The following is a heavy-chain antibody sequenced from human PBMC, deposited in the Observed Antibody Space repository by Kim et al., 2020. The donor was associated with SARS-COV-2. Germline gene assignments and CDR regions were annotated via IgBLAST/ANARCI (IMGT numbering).Heavy chain of an antibody. V-gene: IGHV3-48*02. CDR1: GFTFSNYT. Sequence: GGSLRLSCAASGFTFSNYTMNWVRQAPGKGLEWVSDISSSSSHIYYADSVKGRFTVSRDNAKNTLYLQMNSLRDEDTAVYYCAREGQWLSPYYYGMDVWGQGTTVTVSS. J-gene: IGHJ6*02. D-gene: IGHD6-19*01. CDR3: AREGQWLSPYYYGMDV. CDR2: ISSSSSHI.